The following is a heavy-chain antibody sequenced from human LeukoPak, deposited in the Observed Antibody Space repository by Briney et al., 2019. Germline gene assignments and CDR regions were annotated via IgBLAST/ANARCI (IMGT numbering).Heavy chain of an antibody. J-gene: IGHJ6*03. CDR1: GYTFNTFD. V-gene: IGHV1-8*03. CDR2: VNTYNDKT. CDR3: ARGRRLRGVASRPIYYYYYMDV. Sequence: ASVKLSCKASGYTFNTFDINWVRQATGQGPEWMGWVNTYNDKTVYAPKFQGRVSISSNNSINTAYMEFSGLKSDDTAVYYCARGRRLRGVASRPIYYYYYMDVWGGETTVTVSS. D-gene: IGHD3-10*01.